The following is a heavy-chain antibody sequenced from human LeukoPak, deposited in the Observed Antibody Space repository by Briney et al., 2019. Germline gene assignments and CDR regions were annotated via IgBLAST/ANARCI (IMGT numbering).Heavy chain of an antibody. V-gene: IGHV1-69*05. D-gene: IGHD3-22*01. CDR2: IIPIFGTA. J-gene: IGHJ5*02. CDR1: GGTFSSYA. CDR3: ARVTNYYYRSGYYP. Sequence: SVKVSCKASGGTFSSYAISWGRQAPGQGLEWMGRIIPIFGTANYAQKFQGRVTITTDESTSTACMELSSLKAEDTAVYYCARVTNYYYRSGYYPWGPGTPVT.